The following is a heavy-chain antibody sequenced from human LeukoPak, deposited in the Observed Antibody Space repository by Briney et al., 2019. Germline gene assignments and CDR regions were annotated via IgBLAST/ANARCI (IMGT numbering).Heavy chain of an antibody. CDR2: IYTSGST. D-gene: IGHD6-13*01. CDR3: ASQDSSSSSYYYYYMDV. J-gene: IGHJ6*03. Sequence: SETLSLTCTVSGGSISSYYWSSIRQPPGNRLEWIGYIYTSGSTNYNPSLKSRVTISVDTSKNQFSLKLSSVTAADTAVYYCASQDSSSSSYYYYYMDVWGKGTTVTVSS. CDR1: GGSISSYY. V-gene: IGHV4-4*09.